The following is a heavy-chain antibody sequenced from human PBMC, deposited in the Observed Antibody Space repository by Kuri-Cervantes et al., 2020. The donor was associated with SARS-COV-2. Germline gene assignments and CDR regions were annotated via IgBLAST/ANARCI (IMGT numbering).Heavy chain of an antibody. V-gene: IGHV3-30*02. D-gene: IGHD2-2*01. CDR2: IWYDGSNK. Sequence: GGSLRLSCAASGFTFSSYGMHWVRQAPGKGLEWVAVIWYDGSNKYYADSVKGRFTISRDNSKNTLYLQMNSLRAEDTAVYYCAKGGYCSSTSCYLLDYWGQGTLVTVSS. CDR1: GFTFSSYG. CDR3: AKGGYCSSTSCYLLDY. J-gene: IGHJ4*02.